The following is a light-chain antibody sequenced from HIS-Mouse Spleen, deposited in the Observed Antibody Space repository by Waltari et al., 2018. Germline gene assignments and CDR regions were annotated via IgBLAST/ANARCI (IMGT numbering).Light chain of an antibody. CDR1: QSVSRY. J-gene: IGKJ2*01. Sequence: EIVLTQSPATLSLSPGERATLSCRASQSVSRYLAWYQQKPGQAPRLLIYDASHRATGIPARFSGSGSGTDFTLTISSLEPEDFAVYYCQQRSNWPPMYTFGQGTKLEIK. CDR3: QQRSNWPPMYT. V-gene: IGKV3-11*01. CDR2: DAS.